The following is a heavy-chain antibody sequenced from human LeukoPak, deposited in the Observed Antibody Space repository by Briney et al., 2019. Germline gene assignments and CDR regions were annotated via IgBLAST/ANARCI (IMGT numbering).Heavy chain of an antibody. CDR1: GFTFSSYW. Sequence: PGGSLRLSCAASGFTFSSYWLHWVRHDPGKGLVWVSRINSDGSSTSYPESVKCRFTISRDNAKYTLYLPMNSLRAEATAVLCCVRASYSNYGPWFDPWGQGTLVTVSS. CDR2: INSDGSST. D-gene: IGHD4-11*01. J-gene: IGHJ5*02. V-gene: IGHV3-74*01. CDR3: VRASYSNYGPWFDP.